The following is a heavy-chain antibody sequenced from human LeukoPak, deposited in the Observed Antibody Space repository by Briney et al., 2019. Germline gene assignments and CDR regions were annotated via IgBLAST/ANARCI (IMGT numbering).Heavy chain of an antibody. Sequence: GGSLRLSCAASGFTFSGYGMHWVRQAPGKGLEWVAVVRYDGSNQNYADFVKGRFTISRDNSKNTLYLEMNSLRAEDTAVYYCARRSRYYDSSGYYLGCWFDPWGQGTLVTVSS. CDR1: GFTFSGYG. CDR2: VRYDGSNQ. V-gene: IGHV3-33*01. J-gene: IGHJ5*02. CDR3: ARRSRYYDSSGYYLGCWFDP. D-gene: IGHD3-22*01.